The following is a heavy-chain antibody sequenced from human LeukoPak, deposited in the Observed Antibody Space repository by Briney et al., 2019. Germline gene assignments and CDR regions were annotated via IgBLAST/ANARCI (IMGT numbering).Heavy chain of an antibody. Sequence: SETLSLTCTVSGGSISSSSYYWGWIRQPPGKGLEWIGSIYYSGSTYYNPSLKSRVTISVDTSKNQFSLKLSSVTAADTAVYYCARDHIAWPAPPSAFDIWGQGTMVTVSS. CDR3: ARDHIAWPAPPSAFDI. CDR2: IYYSGST. J-gene: IGHJ3*02. CDR1: GGSISSSSYY. V-gene: IGHV4-39*07.